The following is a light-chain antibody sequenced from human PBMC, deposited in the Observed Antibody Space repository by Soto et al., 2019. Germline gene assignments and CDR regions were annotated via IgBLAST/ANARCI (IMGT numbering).Light chain of an antibody. CDR1: QSVSSY. CDR2: DAS. J-gene: IGKJ1*01. V-gene: IGKV3-11*01. CDR3: QQYGSSPPWT. Sequence: EIVLTQPPATLSLSPGERATLPGRASQSVSSYLAWYQQKPGQAPRLLTYDASNRATGIPARFSGSGSGTDFTLTISSLEPEDFAVYYCQQYGSSPPWTFGQGTKVDIK.